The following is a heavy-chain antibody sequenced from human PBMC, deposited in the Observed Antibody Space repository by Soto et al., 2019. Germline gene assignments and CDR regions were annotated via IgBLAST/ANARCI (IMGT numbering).Heavy chain of an antibody. D-gene: IGHD3-3*01. CDR1: GCSISSGYY. V-gene: IGHV4-38-2*01. J-gene: IGHJ5*02. CDR2: IYHSGST. Sequence: SETLSLTCAVSGCSISSGYYWGWIRQPPGKGLEWIGSIYHSGSTYYNPSLKSRVTISVDTSKNQFSLKLSSVTAADTAVYYCARGYYDFWSGYYFNWFDPWGQGTLVTVSS. CDR3: ARGYYDFWSGYYFNWFDP.